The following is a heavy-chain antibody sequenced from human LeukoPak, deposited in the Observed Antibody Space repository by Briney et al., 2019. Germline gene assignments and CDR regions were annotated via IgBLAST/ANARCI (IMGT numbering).Heavy chain of an antibody. J-gene: IGHJ4*02. V-gene: IGHV3-49*04. CDR1: GFTFSNSG. CDR2: IRSKAYGGTT. D-gene: IGHD3-22*01. Sequence: GGSLRLSCAASGFTFSNSGMSWVRQAPGKGLEWVGFIRSKAYGGTTEYAASVKGRFTISRDDSKSIAYLQMNSLKTEDTAVYYCTRDRGPSQRYDSSGYYDYWGQGTLVTVSS. CDR3: TRDRGPSQRYDSSGYYDY.